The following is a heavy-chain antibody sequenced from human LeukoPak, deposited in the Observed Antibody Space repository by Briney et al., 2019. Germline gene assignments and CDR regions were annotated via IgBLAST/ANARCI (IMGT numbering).Heavy chain of an antibody. CDR1: GYTFTTYD. V-gene: IGHV1-8*01. D-gene: IGHD3-10*01. CDR2: MNPNSGNT. J-gene: IGHJ4*02. CDR3: ARQYYYGSGRGRYYFDY. Sequence: ASVKVSCKASGYTFTTYDINWVRQATGQGLEWMGWMNPNSGNTGYAQKFQGRVTMTRNTSISTAYMELSSLRSEDTAVYYCARQYYYGSGRGRYYFDYWGQGTLVTVSS.